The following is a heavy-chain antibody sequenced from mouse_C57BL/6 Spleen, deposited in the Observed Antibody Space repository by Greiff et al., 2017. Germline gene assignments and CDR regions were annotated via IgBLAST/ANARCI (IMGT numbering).Heavy chain of an antibody. CDR2: IDPENGDT. CDR3: TTDYEGY. V-gene: IGHV14-4*01. CDR1: GFNIKDDY. Sequence: VQLQQSGAELVRPGASVKLSCTASGFNIKDDYMHWVKQRPEQGLEWIGWIDPENGDTEYASKFQGKATITADTSSNTAYLQLRSLTSEDTAVYYCTTDYEGYWGQGTTLTVSS. J-gene: IGHJ2*01. D-gene: IGHD2-4*01.